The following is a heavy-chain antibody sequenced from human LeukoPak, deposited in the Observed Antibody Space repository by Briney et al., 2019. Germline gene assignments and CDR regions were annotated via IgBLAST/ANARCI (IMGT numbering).Heavy chain of an antibody. CDR2: IYYSGGT. J-gene: IGHJ4*02. Sequence: SETLSLTCSVSGGSIGRSSYYWSWTRQPPGKGLEWIGSIYYSGGTYYNPSLKSRVTISVDTSRNQFSLKLGSVTAADTAVYYCARHGSIATGAFTYWGQGTLVTVSS. V-gene: IGHV4-39*01. CDR3: ARHGSIATGAFTY. CDR1: GGSIGRSSYY. D-gene: IGHD6-13*01.